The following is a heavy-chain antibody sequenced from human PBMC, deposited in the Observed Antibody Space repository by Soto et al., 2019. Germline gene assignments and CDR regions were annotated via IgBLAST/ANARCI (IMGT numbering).Heavy chain of an antibody. CDR3: ARHNYGPGAMEGVDS. V-gene: IGHV4-39*01. CDR1: GGSISSSNYY. Sequence: SETLSLTCTVSGGSISSSNYYWGWIRQPPGKGLEWIGSISYSGSTYYNPSLKSRLTISVDTSKNQFSLKLSSVTAADTAVYYCARHNYGPGAMEGVDSWGQGTLVTVSS. J-gene: IGHJ4*02. D-gene: IGHD2-2*01. CDR2: ISYSGST.